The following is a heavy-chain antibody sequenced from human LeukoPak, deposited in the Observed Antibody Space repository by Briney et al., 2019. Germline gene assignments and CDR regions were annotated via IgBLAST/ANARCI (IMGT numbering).Heavy chain of an antibody. Sequence: ASVKVSCKASGYTFTSYGISWVRQAPGQGLEWMGWISAYNGNTNYAQKLQGRVTMTTDTSTSTAYTELRSLRSDDTAVHYCARPSIQLWLGEYYYGMDVWGQGTTVTVSS. CDR3: ARPSIQLWLGEYYYGMDV. V-gene: IGHV1-18*01. J-gene: IGHJ6*02. D-gene: IGHD5-18*01. CDR2: ISAYNGNT. CDR1: GYTFTSYG.